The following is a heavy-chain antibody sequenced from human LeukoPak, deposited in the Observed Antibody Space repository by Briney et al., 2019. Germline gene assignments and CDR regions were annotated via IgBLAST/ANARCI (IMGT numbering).Heavy chain of an antibody. CDR2: IYPGDSYS. J-gene: IGHJ4*02. CDR1: GYSFTNFW. V-gene: IGHV5-51*01. Sequence: GESLKISCKGSGYSFTNFWIGWVRQMPGKGLEWMGMIYPGDSYSRYSPSFQGQVTLSADRSITTAYLQWSSLKASDTAMYYCARLDGLAYWGQGTLVTVSS. D-gene: IGHD2-2*03. CDR3: ARLDGLAY.